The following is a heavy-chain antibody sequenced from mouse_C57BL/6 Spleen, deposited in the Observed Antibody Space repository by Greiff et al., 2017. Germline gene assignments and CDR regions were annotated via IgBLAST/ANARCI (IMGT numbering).Heavy chain of an antibody. D-gene: IGHD1-1*01. CDR1: GYTFPSYW. CDR2: INPSSGYP. V-gene: IGHV1-7*01. J-gene: IGHJ2*01. Sequence: QVHVKQSGAELAQPGASVKLSCKASGYTFPSYWMHWVKQRPGQGLAWIGYINPSSGYPKYNQKFKDKATLTADKSSSTAYLQLISLTYEDSAVYYCARSCYYGSSPGDWGQGATLTDSS. CDR3: ARSCYYGSSPGD.